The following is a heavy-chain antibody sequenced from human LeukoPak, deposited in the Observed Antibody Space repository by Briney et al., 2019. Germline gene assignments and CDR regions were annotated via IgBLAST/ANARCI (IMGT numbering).Heavy chain of an antibody. CDR2: IYYSGST. CDR1: GASISTNSYY. D-gene: IGHD1-26*01. J-gene: IGHJ6*03. V-gene: IGHV4-39*07. CDR3: ASGSYAYYYMDV. Sequence: SETLSLTCTVSGASISTNSYYWGWIRQPPGKGLEWIGSIYYSGSTYYNPSLKSRVTISIDTSKNQFSLRLRSVTAADTAVYYCASGSYAYYYMDVWGKGTTVTVSS.